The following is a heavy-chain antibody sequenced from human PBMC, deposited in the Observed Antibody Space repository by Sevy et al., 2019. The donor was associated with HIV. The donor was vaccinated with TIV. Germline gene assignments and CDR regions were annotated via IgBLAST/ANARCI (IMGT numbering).Heavy chain of an antibody. CDR2: ISSSGSTI. D-gene: IGHD2-2*01. V-gene: IGHV3-48*03. CDR1: GFTFSSYE. CDR3: ARDYGIVVVPAGNAFDI. Sequence: GGSLRLSCAASGFTFSSYEMNWVRQAPGKGLEWGSYISSSGSTIYYADSVKRRFTISRDNAKNSLYLQMNSLRAEDTAVYYCARDYGIVVVPAGNAFDIWGQGTMVTVSS. J-gene: IGHJ3*02.